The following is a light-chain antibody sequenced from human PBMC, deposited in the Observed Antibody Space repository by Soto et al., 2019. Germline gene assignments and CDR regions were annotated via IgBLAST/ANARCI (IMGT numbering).Light chain of an antibody. CDR1: SSNIGRNT. J-gene: IGLJ2*01. CDR2: SNN. V-gene: IGLV1-44*01. CDR3: AAWDDSLNGVV. Sequence: QSVLTQPPSVSGTPGQRVTISCSGSSSNIGRNTVNWYQQLPGTAPKLLIYSNNQRPSGVPDRFSGSKSGTSASLAISGLQSEDEADYYCAAWDDSLNGVVFGGGTKVTVL.